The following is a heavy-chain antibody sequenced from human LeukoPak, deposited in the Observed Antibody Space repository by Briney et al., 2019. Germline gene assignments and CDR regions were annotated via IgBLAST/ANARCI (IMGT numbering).Heavy chain of an antibody. J-gene: IGHJ4*02. CDR1: GSNFTRYW. D-gene: IGHD6-13*01. CDR2: IYPGDSET. CDR3: ARGGIARSAPFDY. Sequence: GASLQISCQGSGSNFTRYWIGWLRQLPGKGLEWMGIIYPGDSETRSTPSFQDQVTISAYKPISTAYLQWSSLKAADTTMYYCARGGIARSAPFDYWGEGALVTVSS. V-gene: IGHV5-51*01.